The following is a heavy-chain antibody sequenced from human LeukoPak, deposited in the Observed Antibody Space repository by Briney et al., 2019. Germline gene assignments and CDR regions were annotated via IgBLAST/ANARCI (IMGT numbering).Heavy chain of an antibody. CDR2: ISSSGSTT. CDR3: ARESPDRRDGYKL. V-gene: IGHV3-48*03. CDR1: GFTFSSYE. D-gene: IGHD5-24*01. J-gene: IGHJ4*02. Sequence: GGSLRLSCAASGFTFSSYEMNWVRQAPGKGLEWVSYISSSGSTTYYADSVKGRFTISRDNAKNSLYLQMNSLRAEDTAVYYCARESPDRRDGYKLWGQGTLVTVSS.